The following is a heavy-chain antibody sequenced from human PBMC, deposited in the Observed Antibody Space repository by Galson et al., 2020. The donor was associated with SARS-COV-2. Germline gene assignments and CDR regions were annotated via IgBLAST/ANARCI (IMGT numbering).Heavy chain of an antibody. Sequence: GESLKISCAASGFTVSSNYMSWVCQAPGKGLEWVSVIYSGGSTYYADSVKGRFTISRDNSKNTLYLQMNSLRAEDTAVYYCARDLSIRRFGDYGAFDIWGQGTMVTVSS. CDR1: GFTVSSNY. J-gene: IGHJ3*02. V-gene: IGHV3-53*01. D-gene: IGHD3-10*01. CDR2: IYSGGST. CDR3: ARDLSIRRFGDYGAFDI.